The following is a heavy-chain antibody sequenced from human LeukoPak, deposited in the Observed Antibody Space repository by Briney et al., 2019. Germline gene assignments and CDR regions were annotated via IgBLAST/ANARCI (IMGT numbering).Heavy chain of an antibody. CDR2: IRYDGSNK. Sequence: GGSLRLSCAASGFTFSSYGMHWVRQAPGKGLEWVAFIRYDGSNKYYADSVKGRFTISRDNSKNTLYLQMNSLRAEDTAVYYCAKDGVWIGEKKANMDIWGKGTTV. CDR3: AKDGVWIGEKKANMDI. D-gene: IGHD3-10*01. CDR1: GFTFSSYG. V-gene: IGHV3-30*02. J-gene: IGHJ6*03.